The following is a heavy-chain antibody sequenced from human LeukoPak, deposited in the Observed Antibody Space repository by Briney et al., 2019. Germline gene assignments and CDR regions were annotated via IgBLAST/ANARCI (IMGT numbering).Heavy chain of an antibody. CDR2: IYSGGST. J-gene: IGHJ4*02. V-gene: IGHV3-66*01. CDR1: GFTVSSNY. CDR3: ARASYCGGDCYPYYFDY. Sequence: PGGSLRLSCAASGFTVSSNYMSWVRQAPGKGLEWVSVIYSGGSTYYADSVKGRFTISRDNSKNTLYLQMNSLRAEDTAVYYCARASYCGGDCYPYYFDYWGQGTLVTVSS. D-gene: IGHD2-21*02.